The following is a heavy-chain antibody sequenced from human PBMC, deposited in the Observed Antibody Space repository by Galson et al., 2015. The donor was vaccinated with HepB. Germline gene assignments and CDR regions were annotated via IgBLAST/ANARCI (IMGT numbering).Heavy chain of an antibody. V-gene: IGHV3-23*01. Sequence: SLRLSCAASGFIVDGSGMSWVRQAPGKGLEWVSGISASGGKTYHADPVKGRFPLSRDNSQNTVYLQMNSLRVDDSALYYCTRDSGWESAYWGQGTLVTVSS. D-gene: IGHD3-10*01. CDR2: ISASGGKT. CDR1: GFIVDGSG. CDR3: TRDSGWESAY. J-gene: IGHJ4*02.